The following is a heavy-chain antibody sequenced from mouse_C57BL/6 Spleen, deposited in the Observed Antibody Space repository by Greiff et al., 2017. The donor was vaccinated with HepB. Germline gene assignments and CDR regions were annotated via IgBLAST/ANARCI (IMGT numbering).Heavy chain of an antibody. CDR3: ARRDYYGSSYFDY. Sequence: EVMLVESGGGLVKPGGSLKLSCAASGFTFSSYAMSWVRQTPEKRLEWVATISDGGSYTYYPDNVKGRFTISRDNAKNNLYLQMSHLKSEDTAMYYCARRDYYGSSYFDYWGQGTTLTVSS. CDR1: GFTFSSYA. CDR2: ISDGGSYT. D-gene: IGHD1-1*01. V-gene: IGHV5-4*03. J-gene: IGHJ2*01.